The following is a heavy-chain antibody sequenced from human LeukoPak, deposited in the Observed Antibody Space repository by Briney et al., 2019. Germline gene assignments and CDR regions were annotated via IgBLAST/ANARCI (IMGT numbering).Heavy chain of an antibody. CDR2: IYHSGST. D-gene: IGHD3-22*01. J-gene: IGHJ4*02. CDR3: ARRVNYYDSSGHPPDY. Sequence: PSETLSLTCAVSGXSISSSNWWSWVRQPPGKGLEWIGEIYHSGSTNYNPSLKSRVTISVDKSKNQFSLKLSSVTAADTAVYYCARRVNYYDSSGHPPDYWGQGILVTVSS. V-gene: IGHV4-4*02. CDR1: GXSISSSNW.